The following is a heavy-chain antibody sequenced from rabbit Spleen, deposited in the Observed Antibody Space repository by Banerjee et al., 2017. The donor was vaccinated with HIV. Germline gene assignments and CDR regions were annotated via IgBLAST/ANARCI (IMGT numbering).Heavy chain of an antibody. CDR2: IGTGTGST. Sequence: QQLVESGGGLVKPGASLTLTCKASGFSFSSGYYSSWVRQAPGKGLEWIGCIGTGTGSTHYASWAKGRFTISKTSSTTVTLQITSLTAADTATYFCASAYSDVYFSLWGQGTLVTVS. CDR1: GFSFSSGYY. D-gene: IGHD6-1*01. J-gene: IGHJ4*01. V-gene: IGHV1S40*01. CDR3: ASAYSDVYFSL.